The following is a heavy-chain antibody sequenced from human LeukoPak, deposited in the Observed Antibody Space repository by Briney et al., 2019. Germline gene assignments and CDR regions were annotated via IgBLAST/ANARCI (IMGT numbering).Heavy chain of an antibody. Sequence: GGSLRLSCTASGFTFGDYAMSWVRQAPGKGLEWVGFIRRKADGGATAYAASVKGRFTTSRDDSKSIAYLQMNSLKTEDTAVYYCTRGGLGATFFWGQGTLVTVSS. V-gene: IGHV3-49*04. CDR2: IRRKADGGAT. J-gene: IGHJ4*02. D-gene: IGHD1-26*01. CDR3: TRGGLGATFF. CDR1: GFTFGDYA.